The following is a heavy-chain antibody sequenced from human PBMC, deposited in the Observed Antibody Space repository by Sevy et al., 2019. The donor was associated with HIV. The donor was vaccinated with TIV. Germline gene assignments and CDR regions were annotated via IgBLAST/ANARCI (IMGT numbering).Heavy chain of an antibody. CDR2: IIGFSSYI. CDR1: GFTFSTYT. Sequence: GESLKISCAVSGFTFSTYTMNWVHQAPGKGLEWVSSIIGFSSYIYYADSVKGRFTISRDNAKNSLYLQMNSLRAEDTAVYYCARDGGCTSTSCLLYFDYWGQGTLVTVSS. D-gene: IGHD2-2*01. CDR3: ARDGGCTSTSCLLYFDY. J-gene: IGHJ4*01. V-gene: IGHV3-21*01.